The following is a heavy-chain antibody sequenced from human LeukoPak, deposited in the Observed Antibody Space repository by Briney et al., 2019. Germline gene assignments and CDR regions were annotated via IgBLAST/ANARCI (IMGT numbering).Heavy chain of an antibody. CDR1: GFTFSSYS. Sequence: SGGSLRLSCAASGFTFSSYSMNWVRQAPGKGLEWVAVIWYDGSNKYYADSVKGRFTISRDNSKNTLYLQMNSLRAEDTAVYYCARVIPGTPASLDYWGQGTLVTVSS. CDR2: IWYDGSNK. D-gene: IGHD3-10*01. V-gene: IGHV3-33*08. CDR3: ARVIPGTPASLDY. J-gene: IGHJ4*02.